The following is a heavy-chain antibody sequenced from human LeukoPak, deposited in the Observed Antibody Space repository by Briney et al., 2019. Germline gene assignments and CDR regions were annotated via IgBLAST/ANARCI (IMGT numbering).Heavy chain of an antibody. D-gene: IGHD3-3*01. V-gene: IGHV3-30-3*01. CDR2: ISYDGSNK. CDR1: GFTFSSYA. Sequence: GRSLRLSCAASGFTFSSYAMHWVRQAPGKGLEWVAVISYDGSNKYYADSVKGRFTISRDNSKNTLYLQMNSLRVEDTAVYYCANSPVEYYDFWSGYPDYWGQGTLVTVSS. J-gene: IGHJ4*02. CDR3: ANSPVEYYDFWSGYPDY.